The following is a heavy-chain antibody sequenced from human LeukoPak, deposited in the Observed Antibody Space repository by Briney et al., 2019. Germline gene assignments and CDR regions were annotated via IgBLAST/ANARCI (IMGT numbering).Heavy chain of an antibody. CDR3: ARVLAGNTMIVVPHPLDAFDI. Sequence: SETLSLTCTVSGGSISSSSYYWGWIRQPPGKELQWIASVYYSGRTNYSPSLKSRVTISVDTSEKQFSLQLNSVTAADTAVYYCARVLAGNTMIVVPHPLDAFDIWGQGTMVTVSS. J-gene: IGHJ3*02. D-gene: IGHD3-22*01. V-gene: IGHV4-39*02. CDR2: VYYSGRT. CDR1: GGSISSSSYY.